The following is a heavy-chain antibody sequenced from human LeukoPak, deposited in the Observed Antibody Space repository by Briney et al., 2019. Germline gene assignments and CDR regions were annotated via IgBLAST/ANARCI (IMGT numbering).Heavy chain of an antibody. D-gene: IGHD2-21*02. J-gene: IGHJ4*02. CDR2: ISPSGSTI. CDR3: ARDCGGHCYSGFDY. Sequence: GGSLRLSCAASGFTFSDYYMAWVRQAPGKGLEYISHISPSGSTIHYGDSVKGRFTIFRDDARNSVYLQMTSLRAEDTATYFCARDCGGHCYSGFDYWGQGDLVTVSS. CDR1: GFTFSDYY. V-gene: IGHV3-11*04.